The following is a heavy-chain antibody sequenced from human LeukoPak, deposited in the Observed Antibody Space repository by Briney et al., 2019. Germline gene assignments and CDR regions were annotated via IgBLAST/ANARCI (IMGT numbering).Heavy chain of an antibody. CDR1: GFTVSSNY. CDR3: ARDRLHYDSLTGYPAD. Sequence: PGGPLRLSCADSGFTVSSNYMRWVRQAPGKGLEWVSVIYSGGSTHYADSVKGRFTISRDNSKNTLYLQINSLRAEDTAVYYCARDRLHYDSLTGYPADWGQGTLVTVSS. V-gene: IGHV3-66*01. D-gene: IGHD3-9*01. J-gene: IGHJ4*02. CDR2: IYSGGST.